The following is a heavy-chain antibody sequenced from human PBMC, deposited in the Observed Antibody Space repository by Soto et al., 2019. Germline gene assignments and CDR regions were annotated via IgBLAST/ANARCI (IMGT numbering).Heavy chain of an antibody. CDR1: GGTFSTSA. J-gene: IGHJ6*02. CDR2: LIPFLGTA. CDR3: ARARGEVLGSDHYYLFGMDV. Sequence: QVQLVKSGAEVTKPGSAVKVSCQASGGTFSTSAITWVRQAPGQGLGWLGGLIPFLGTAEYAQTSQGRVTITADESTSNAYMELCSLRSEDTAGYYGARARGEVLGSDHYYLFGMDVWGQGTTVTFSS. D-gene: IGHD2-8*02. V-gene: IGHV1-69*01.